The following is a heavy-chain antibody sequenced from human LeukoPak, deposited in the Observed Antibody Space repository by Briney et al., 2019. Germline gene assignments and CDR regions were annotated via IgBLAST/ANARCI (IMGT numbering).Heavy chain of an antibody. CDR3: ARDYKYAFDN. Sequence: GGSLRLSCAASGFTFSDYSMNRVRQAPGKGLEWISYIGIDSGNTNYADSVKGRFTISGDKAKNSQYLQMNSLRVEDTAVYYCARDYKYAFDNWGQGTLVTVSS. J-gene: IGHJ4*02. CDR2: IGIDSGNT. CDR1: GFTFSDYS. V-gene: IGHV3-48*01. D-gene: IGHD5-24*01.